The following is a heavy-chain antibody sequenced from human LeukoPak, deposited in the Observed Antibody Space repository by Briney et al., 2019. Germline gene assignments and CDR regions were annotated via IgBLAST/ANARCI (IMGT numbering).Heavy chain of an antibody. J-gene: IGHJ4*02. CDR1: GFTFSTYN. D-gene: IGHD4/OR15-4a*01. V-gene: IGHV3-48*01. Sequence: PEGSLRLSCAASGFTFSTYNMSWVRQAPGKGLEWVSYINGRTRTIYYADSVKGRFTISRDNVNNSLYLQMNSLRAEDTAVYYCARANFWASDYWGQGTLVTVSS. CDR2: INGRTRTI. CDR3: ARANFWASDY.